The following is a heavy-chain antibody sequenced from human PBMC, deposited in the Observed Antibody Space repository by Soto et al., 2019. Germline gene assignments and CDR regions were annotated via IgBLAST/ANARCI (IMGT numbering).Heavy chain of an antibody. CDR2: INPSGGST. CDR1: GYTFTSYY. Sequence: GASVKVSCKASGYTFTSYYMHWVRQAPGQGLEWMGIINPSGGSTSYAQKFQGRVTMTRDTSTSTVYMELSSLRSEDTAVYYCAREGYCSGGSCSGLGYWGQGTLVTVSS. CDR3: AREGYCSGGSCSGLGY. V-gene: IGHV1-46*01. D-gene: IGHD2-15*01. J-gene: IGHJ4*02.